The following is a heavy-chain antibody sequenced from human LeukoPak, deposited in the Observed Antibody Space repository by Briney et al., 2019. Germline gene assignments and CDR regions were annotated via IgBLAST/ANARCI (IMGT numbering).Heavy chain of an antibody. D-gene: IGHD3-16*01. CDR1: GFTFSTYS. V-gene: IGHV3-48*04. J-gene: IGHJ6*03. CDR3: ARAYDWSYYYYMDV. Sequence: GGSLRLSCAASGFTFSTYSMNWVRQAPGKGLEWVSYISRSSSTIYYADSVKGRFTISRDNAKNSVYLQMKSLRAEDTAVYYCARAYDWSYYYYMDVWGKGTTVTVSS. CDR2: ISRSSSTI.